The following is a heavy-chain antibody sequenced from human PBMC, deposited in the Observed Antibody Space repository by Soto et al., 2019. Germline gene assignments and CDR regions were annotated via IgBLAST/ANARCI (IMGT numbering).Heavy chain of an antibody. Sequence: GGSLRLSCAASGFTFSSYAMSWVRQAPGKGLEWVSAISGSDNSTYYADSVKGRFTISRDNSKNTLYLQMSSLRADDTAVYYCTRQTTGYSSSWCDLWGQGTLVTVSS. CDR3: TRQTTGYSSSWCDL. CDR1: GFTFSSYA. D-gene: IGHD6-13*01. V-gene: IGHV3-23*01. J-gene: IGHJ4*02. CDR2: ISGSDNST.